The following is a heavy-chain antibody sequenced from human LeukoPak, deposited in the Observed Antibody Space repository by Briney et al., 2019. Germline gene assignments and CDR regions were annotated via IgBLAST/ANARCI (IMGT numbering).Heavy chain of an antibody. V-gene: IGHV4-39*01. CDR2: IYYSGST. CDR3: ARLCRDYSNENFDY. D-gene: IGHD4-11*01. Sequence: NASETLSLTCTVSGGSISSSSYYWGWIRQPPGKGLEWIGSIYYSGSTYYNPSLKSRVTISVDTSKNQFSLKLSSVTAADTAVYYCARLCRDYSNENFDYWGQGTLVTVSS. CDR1: GGSISSSSYY. J-gene: IGHJ4*02.